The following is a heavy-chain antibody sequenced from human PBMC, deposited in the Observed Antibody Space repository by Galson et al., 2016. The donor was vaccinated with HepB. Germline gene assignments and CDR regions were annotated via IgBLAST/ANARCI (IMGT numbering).Heavy chain of an antibody. CDR1: GFTFSKYA. J-gene: IGHJ6*02. CDR3: AKDLQVPAAIEGMDV. D-gene: IGHD2-2*02. V-gene: IGHV3-30*18. CDR2: ISHDGIKK. Sequence: SLRLSCAASGFTFSKYALHWVRQAPGKGLEWVAVISHDGIKKYSKDSAKGRFTVTRDNSKNTLFLLMNSLRPEDTAVYYCAKDLQVPAAIEGMDVWGQGTTVTVSS.